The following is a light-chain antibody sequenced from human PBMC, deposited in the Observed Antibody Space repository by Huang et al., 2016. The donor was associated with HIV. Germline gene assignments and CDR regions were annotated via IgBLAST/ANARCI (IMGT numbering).Light chain of an antibody. V-gene: IGKV3-15*01. CDR3: QQYHNWPYT. CDR1: QSVATN. J-gene: IGKJ2*01. Sequence: EIIMTQSPATLSLSPGEGVSLSCRANQSVATNLAWYLPRPGQSPRILIFGASTRASGLPGRFSGSGSGTQFTLTVSGLQSEDFAVYYCQQYHNWPYTFGQGTKLEI. CDR2: GAS.